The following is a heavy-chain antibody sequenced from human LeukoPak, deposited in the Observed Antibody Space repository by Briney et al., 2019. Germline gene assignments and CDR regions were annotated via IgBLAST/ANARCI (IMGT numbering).Heavy chain of an antibody. J-gene: IGHJ1*01. Sequence: ASVKVSCKASGYTFTSYDFSWVRQAAGQGLEWMGWMNPNSGNTGYAQKFKGRVTMTGNTSINTAYMELSSLRSEDTAVYYCARGLRDSSGREYFQHWGQGTLVTVSS. V-gene: IGHV1-8*01. CDR2: MNPNSGNT. D-gene: IGHD3-22*01. CDR3: ARGLRDSSGREYFQH. CDR1: GYTFTSYD.